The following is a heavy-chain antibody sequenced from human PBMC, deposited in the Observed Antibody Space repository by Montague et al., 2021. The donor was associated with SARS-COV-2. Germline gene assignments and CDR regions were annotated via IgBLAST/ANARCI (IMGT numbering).Heavy chain of an antibody. CDR3: VRVRQWLVPFDY. J-gene: IGHJ4*02. CDR2: MYYSGST. CDR1: GGCSSSYHHY. V-gene: IGHV4-39*07. Sequence: SETLSLTCTVFGGCSSSYHHYWGWIRQPPGKGLEWIGAMYYSGSTWLNPSLKSRVTISVDTSKNRVSLKLNSVTAADTAVYYCVRVRQWLVPFDYWGQATLVTVSS. D-gene: IGHD6-19*01.